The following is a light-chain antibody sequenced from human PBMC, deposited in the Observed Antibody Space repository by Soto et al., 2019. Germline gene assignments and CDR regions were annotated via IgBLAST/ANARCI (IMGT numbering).Light chain of an antibody. J-gene: IGKJ2*01. CDR2: GAS. V-gene: IGKV3-15*01. CDR1: QSVSSN. CDR3: QQYNNWPMYT. Sequence: EIVMTQSPATLSVSPGERVTLSCRASQSVSSNLAWHQQKPGQAPRLVMYGASTRAHGVPARFSGSGSGTEFTLTISSLQYEAFAVYYCQQYNNWPMYTFGQGTKLEIK.